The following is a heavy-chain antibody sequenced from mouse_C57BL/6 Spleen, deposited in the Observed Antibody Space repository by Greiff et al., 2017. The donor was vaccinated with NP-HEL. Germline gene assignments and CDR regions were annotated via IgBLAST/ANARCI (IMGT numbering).Heavy chain of an antibody. CDR1: GFSFNTYA. D-gene: IGHD2-2*01. Sequence: EVQRVESGGGLVQPKGSLKLSCAASGFSFNTYAMNWVRQAPGKGLEWVARIRSKSNNYATYYADSVKDRFTISRDDSESMLYLQMNNLKTEDTAMYYCVRERVYGYVPYFDYWGQGTTLTVAS. CDR3: VRERVYGYVPYFDY. J-gene: IGHJ2*01. V-gene: IGHV10-1*01. CDR2: IRSKSNNYAT.